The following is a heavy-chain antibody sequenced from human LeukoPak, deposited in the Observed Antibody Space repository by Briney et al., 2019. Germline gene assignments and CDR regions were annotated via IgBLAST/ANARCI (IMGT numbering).Heavy chain of an antibody. CDR1: GYSFTSYW. V-gene: IGHV5-51*01. CDR2: IYPGDSDT. Sequence: GESLKISCKGSGYSFTSYWIGWVRQMPGKGLEWMGIIYPGDSDTRYSPSFQGQVTISADKSISTAYLQWSSLKASDTAMYYCATHRYSSSLGTAFDIWGQGTTVTVSS. J-gene: IGHJ3*02. CDR3: ATHRYSSSLGTAFDI. D-gene: IGHD6-13*01.